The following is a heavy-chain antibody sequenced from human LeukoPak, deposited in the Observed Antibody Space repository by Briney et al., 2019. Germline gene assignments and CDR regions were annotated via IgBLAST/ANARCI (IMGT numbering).Heavy chain of an antibody. D-gene: IGHD3-9*01. V-gene: IGHV1-18*01. Sequence: ASVKVSCETSGYTFGSYGITWVRQAPGQGLEWMGWISAYNGNTNYAQKLQGRVTMTTDTSTSTAYMELRSLRSDDTAVYYCARGRYYDILTGFLDAHWFDPWGQGTLVTVSS. CDR1: GYTFGSYG. CDR3: ARGRYYDILTGFLDAHWFDP. J-gene: IGHJ5*02. CDR2: ISAYNGNT.